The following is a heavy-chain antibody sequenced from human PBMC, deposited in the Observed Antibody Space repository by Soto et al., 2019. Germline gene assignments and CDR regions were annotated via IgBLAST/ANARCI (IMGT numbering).Heavy chain of an antibody. CDR2: IGAGYDT. J-gene: IGHJ4*02. CDR1: GFTFSSYD. V-gene: IGHV3-13*01. D-gene: IGHD4-4*01. CDR3: VRESTYSNTWYEYLDY. Sequence: PGGSLRLSCAASGFTFSSYDLHWVRQTTGSGLEWVSAIGAGYDTYYADSVKGRFTISRDNAGNSLYLQMNSLRAGDTAVYYCVRESTYSNTWYEYLDYWGQGALVTVSS.